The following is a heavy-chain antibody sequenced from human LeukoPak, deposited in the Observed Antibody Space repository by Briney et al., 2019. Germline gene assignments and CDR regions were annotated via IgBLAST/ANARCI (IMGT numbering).Heavy chain of an antibody. CDR2: IIPIFGTA. CDR1: GGTFSSYA. Sequence: SVKVSCKASGGTFSSYAISWVRQAPGQGLEWMGGIIPIFGTANYAQKFQGRVTITTDESTSTAYMELSSLRSEDTAVYYCARVRRVYDSSGYYQGENWFDPWGQGTLVTVSS. J-gene: IGHJ5*02. CDR3: ARVRRVYDSSGYYQGENWFDP. D-gene: IGHD3-22*01. V-gene: IGHV1-69*05.